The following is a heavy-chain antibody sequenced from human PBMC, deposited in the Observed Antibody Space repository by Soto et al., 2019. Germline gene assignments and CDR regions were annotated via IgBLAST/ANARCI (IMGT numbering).Heavy chain of an antibody. Sequence: SETLSLTCTVSGGSVSSGSYYWSWIRQPPGKGLEWIGYIYYSGSTNYNPSLKSRVTISVDTSKNQFSLKLSSVTAADTAVYYCARDLSSGYCSSTSCHSTHYFDYWGQGTLVTVSS. CDR1: GGSVSSGSYY. CDR2: IYYSGST. CDR3: ARDLSSGYCSSTSCHSTHYFDY. D-gene: IGHD2-2*01. V-gene: IGHV4-61*01. J-gene: IGHJ4*02.